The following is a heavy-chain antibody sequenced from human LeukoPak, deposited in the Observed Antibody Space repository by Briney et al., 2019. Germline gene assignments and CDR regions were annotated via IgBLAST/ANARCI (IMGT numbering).Heavy chain of an antibody. D-gene: IGHD3-10*01. V-gene: IGHV4-59*01. J-gene: IGHJ4*02. CDR3: ARDRESTFDY. Sequence: PSETLSLTCTVSGGSISSYYWSWIRQPPGKGLEWIGYIYYSGSTNYNPSLKGRVTISVDTSKNQFSLKLSSVTAADTAVYYCARDRESTFDYWGQGTLVTVSS. CDR2: IYYSGST. CDR1: GGSISSYY.